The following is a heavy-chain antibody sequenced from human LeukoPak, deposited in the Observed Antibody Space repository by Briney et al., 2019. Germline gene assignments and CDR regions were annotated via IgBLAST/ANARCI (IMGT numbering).Heavy chain of an antibody. CDR1: GFTFSSYS. Sequence: GGSLRLSCAASGFTFSSYSMNWVRQAPGKGLEWVSAISGSGGSTYYADSVKGRFTISRDSSKNTLYLQMNSLRAEDTAVYYCARIMTTVTTHFDYWGQGTLVTVSS. J-gene: IGHJ4*02. CDR2: ISGSGGST. D-gene: IGHD4-17*01. V-gene: IGHV3-23*01. CDR3: ARIMTTVTTHFDY.